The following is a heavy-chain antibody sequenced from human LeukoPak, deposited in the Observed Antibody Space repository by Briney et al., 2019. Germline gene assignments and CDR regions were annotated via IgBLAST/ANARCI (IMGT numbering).Heavy chain of an antibody. D-gene: IGHD5-12*01. V-gene: IGHV4-59*01. CDR1: GGSISSYY. Sequence: SETLSLTCTVSGGSISSYYWSWIRQPPGKGLEWIGYIYYSGSANYNPSLKSRVTISVDTSKNQFSLKLSSVTAADTAVYYCARAWDIVATTNWYFDLWGRGTLVTVSS. CDR3: ARAWDIVATTNWYFDL. J-gene: IGHJ2*01. CDR2: IYYSGSA.